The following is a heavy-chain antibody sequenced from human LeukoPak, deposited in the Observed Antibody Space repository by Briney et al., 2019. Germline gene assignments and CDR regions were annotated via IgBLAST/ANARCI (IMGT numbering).Heavy chain of an antibody. CDR3: ARGILTAVAATRRNWFDP. Sequence: SETLSLTCAVYGGSFSGYYWSWIRQPPGKGLEWIGEINHSGSTNYNPSLKSRVTISVDTSKNQFSLKLSSVTAADTALYYCARGILTAVAATRRNWFDPWGQGTLVTVSS. D-gene: IGHD6-19*01. V-gene: IGHV4-34*01. CDR1: GGSFSGYY. J-gene: IGHJ5*02. CDR2: INHSGST.